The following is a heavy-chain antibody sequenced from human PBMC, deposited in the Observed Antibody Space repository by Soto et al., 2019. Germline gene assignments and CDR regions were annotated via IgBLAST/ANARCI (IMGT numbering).Heavy chain of an antibody. CDR3: AKVSSSWYAGFFDL. CDR1: GFTFSSYS. Sequence: GGSLRLSCAASGFTFSSYSMTWVRQAPGKGLEWVSGLSDSGDSIYYADSVKDRFTIYRDNSMNTLYLQMNTLRVEDTAVYYCAKVSSSWYAGFFDLWGQGTLVTSPQ. CDR2: LSDSGDSI. J-gene: IGHJ4*02. V-gene: IGHV3-23*01. D-gene: IGHD6-13*01.